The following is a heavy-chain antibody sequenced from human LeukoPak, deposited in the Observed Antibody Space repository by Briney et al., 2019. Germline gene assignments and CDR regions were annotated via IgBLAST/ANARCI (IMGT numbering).Heavy chain of an antibody. CDR3: ARAAFGDSNYPDYYYYYGMDV. D-gene: IGHD4-11*01. Sequence: ASVKVSCKASGYIFTGYYMHWVRQAPGQGLEWMGWINPNSGGTNSAQKFQGRVTMTRDTSISTAYMELSRLTSDDTAVYYCARAAFGDSNYPDYYYYYGMDVWGQGTTVTVSS. CDR2: INPNSGGT. J-gene: IGHJ6*02. CDR1: GYIFTGYY. V-gene: IGHV1-2*02.